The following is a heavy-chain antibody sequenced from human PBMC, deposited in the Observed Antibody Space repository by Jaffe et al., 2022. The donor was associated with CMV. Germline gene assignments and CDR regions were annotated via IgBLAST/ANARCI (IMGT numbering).Heavy chain of an antibody. CDR2: IYYSGST. CDR3: ASIKPWELLYAFDI. J-gene: IGHJ3*02. D-gene: IGHD1-26*01. V-gene: IGHV4-39*01. CDR1: GGSISSSSYY. Sequence: QLQLQESGPGLVKPSETLSLTCTVSGGSISSSSYYWGWIRQPPGKGLEWIGSIYYSGSTYYNPSLKSRVTISVDTSKNQFSLKLSSVTAADTAVYYCASIKPWELLYAFDIWGQGTMVTVSS.